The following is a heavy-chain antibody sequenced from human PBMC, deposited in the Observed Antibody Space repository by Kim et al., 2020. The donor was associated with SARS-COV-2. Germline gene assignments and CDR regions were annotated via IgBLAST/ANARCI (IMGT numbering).Heavy chain of an antibody. CDR3: TTVTTHLYYYGMDV. V-gene: IGHV3-15*01. J-gene: IGHJ6*02. CDR1: GFTFSNAW. Sequence: GVSLRLSCAASGFTFSNAWMSWVRQAPGKGLEWVGRIKSKTDGGTTDYAAPVKGRFTISRDDSKNTLYLQMNSLKTEDTAVYYCTTVTTHLYYYGMDVWGQGTTVTVSS. CDR2: IKSKTDGGTT. D-gene: IGHD4-4*01.